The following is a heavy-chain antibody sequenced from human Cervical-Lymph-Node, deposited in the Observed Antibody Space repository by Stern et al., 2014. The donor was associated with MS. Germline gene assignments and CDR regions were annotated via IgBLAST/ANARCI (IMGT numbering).Heavy chain of an antibody. CDR1: GGTFSSYA. D-gene: IGHD3-22*01. Sequence: VQLVESGAEVKKPGSSVTVSCKASGGTFSSYAISWVRQAPGQGLEWMGGIIPIFGTANYAQKFQGRVTITADESTSTAYMELSSLRSEDTAVYYCARGAYYYDSSGYYYYGMDVWGQGTTVTVSS. V-gene: IGHV1-69*01. CDR2: IIPIFGTA. CDR3: ARGAYYYDSSGYYYYGMDV. J-gene: IGHJ6*02.